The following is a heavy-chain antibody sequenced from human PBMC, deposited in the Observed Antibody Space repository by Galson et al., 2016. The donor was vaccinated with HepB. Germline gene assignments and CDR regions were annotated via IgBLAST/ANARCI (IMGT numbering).Heavy chain of an antibody. D-gene: IGHD6-13*01. CDR1: GFAFSSYW. CDR3: AREFSSSWYMRKYFDY. J-gene: IGHJ4*02. CDR2: INSDGSRR. V-gene: IGHV3-74*01. Sequence: SLRLSCAASGFAFSSYWMYWVRQPPGKGLVWVSRINSDGSRRTYADSVKGRFTISRDNARNTLYLQMDSLRAEDTAVYYCAREFSSSWYMRKYFDYWGQGTLVTVSS.